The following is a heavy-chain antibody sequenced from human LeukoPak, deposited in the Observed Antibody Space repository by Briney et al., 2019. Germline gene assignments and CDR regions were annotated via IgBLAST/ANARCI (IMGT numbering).Heavy chain of an antibody. CDR3: ARAGGYCGRISCPYYFDY. V-gene: IGHV1-8*01. CDR2: MNPNSGNT. J-gene: IGHJ4*02. Sequence: GASVKVSCKASGYTFTSYDINWVRQATGQGLEWMGWMNPNSGNTGYAQKFQGRVTMTRNTSISTAYMELSSLRSEDTAVYYCARAGGYCGRISCPYYFDYWGQGSLLAVSS. CDR1: GYTFTSYD. D-gene: IGHD2-15*01.